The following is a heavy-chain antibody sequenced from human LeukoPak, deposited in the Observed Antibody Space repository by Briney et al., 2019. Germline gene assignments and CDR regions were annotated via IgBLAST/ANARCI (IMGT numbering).Heavy chain of an antibody. V-gene: IGHV4-38-2*01. J-gene: IGHJ4*02. D-gene: IGHD3-16*01. CDR2: IYTTGKT. Sequence: SETLSLTCAVSGYSISSGYYWGWVRQPAGRGLEWIGRIYTTGKTDYNPSLKSRLTMSVDTSKRQFSLNLTSVTAADTAIYFCARHGYTASHYFLDFWSQGTLVTVSS. CDR1: GYSISSGYY. CDR3: ARHGYTASHYFLDF.